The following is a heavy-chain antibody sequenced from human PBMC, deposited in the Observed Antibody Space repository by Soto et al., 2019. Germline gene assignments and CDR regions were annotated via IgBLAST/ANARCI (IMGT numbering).Heavy chain of an antibody. J-gene: IGHJ6*02. Sequence: GGSLRLSCAASGFTVTAHYVAWVRQAPGRGLEWVSLIYSGGGKYYADSVKGRFTISRDTSEKTFYLQMNSLRSEDTAVYYCARSDPAYAYGLNVWGQGTTVTVS. CDR3: ARSDPAYAYGLNV. D-gene: IGHD3-10*01. CDR2: IYSGGGK. CDR1: GFTVTAHY. V-gene: IGHV3-53*01.